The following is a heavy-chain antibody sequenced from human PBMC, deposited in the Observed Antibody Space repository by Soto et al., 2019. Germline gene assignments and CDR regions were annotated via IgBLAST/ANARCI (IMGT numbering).Heavy chain of an antibody. J-gene: IGHJ6*02. CDR2: INPSGGST. CDR1: GYTFTSYY. D-gene: IGHD4-17*01. V-gene: IGHV1-46*03. CDR3: ARERSSVDYGGNSLERTIKYYYYYYGMDV. Sequence: GASVKVSCKASGYTFTSYYMHWVRQAPGQGLEWMGIINPSGGSTSYAQKFQGRVTMTRDTSTSTVYMELSSLRSEDTAVYYCARERSSVDYGGNSLERTIKYYYYYYGMDVWGQGTTVTSP.